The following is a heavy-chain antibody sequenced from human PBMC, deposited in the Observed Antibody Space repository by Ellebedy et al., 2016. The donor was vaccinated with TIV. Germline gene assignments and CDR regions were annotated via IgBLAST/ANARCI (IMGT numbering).Heavy chain of an antibody. Sequence: GGSLRLSCKGSEYSFANYWIGWVRQRPGKGLEWMGFIFPRDSDTRYSPSSQGQVTISVDKSINTAYLQWSSLKASDTAMYYCVRMVYGSGWDGYFDPWGQGTLVTVSS. J-gene: IGHJ5*02. CDR1: EYSFANYW. CDR2: IFPRDSDT. V-gene: IGHV5-51*01. D-gene: IGHD6-19*01. CDR3: VRMVYGSGWDGYFDP.